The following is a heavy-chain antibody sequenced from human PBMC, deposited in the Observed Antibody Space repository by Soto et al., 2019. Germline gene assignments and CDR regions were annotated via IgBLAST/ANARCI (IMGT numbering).Heavy chain of an antibody. J-gene: IGHJ4*02. CDR2: IYYSGST. D-gene: IGHD2-8*01. Sequence: SETLSLTCTVSGGSISSYYWSWIRQPPGKGLEWIGYIYYSGSTNYNPSLKSRVTISVDTSKNQFSLKLSSVTAADTAVYYCARLYCTNGVCYTGELYYFDYWGQGTLVTVS. CDR1: GGSISSYY. CDR3: ARLYCTNGVCYTGELYYFDY. V-gene: IGHV4-59*08.